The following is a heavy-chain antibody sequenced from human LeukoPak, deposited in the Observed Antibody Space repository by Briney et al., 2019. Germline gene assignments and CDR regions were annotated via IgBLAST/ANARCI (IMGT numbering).Heavy chain of an antibody. J-gene: IGHJ4*02. CDR2: ISSSSSTI. CDR1: GFTFSSYS. V-gene: IGHV3-48*01. Sequence: GGSLRLSCAASGFTFSSYSMNWVRQAPGKGLEWVSYISSSSSTIYYADSVKGRFTISRDNSKNTLYLQMNSLRAEDTAVYYCAKDGLYHGGNPDYWGQGTLVTVSS. CDR3: AKDGLYHGGNPDY. D-gene: IGHD4-23*01.